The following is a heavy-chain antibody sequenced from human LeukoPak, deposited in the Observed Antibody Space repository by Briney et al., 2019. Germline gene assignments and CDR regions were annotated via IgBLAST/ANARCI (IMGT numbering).Heavy chain of an antibody. D-gene: IGHD6-13*01. CDR2: IYYSGST. CDR1: GGSISSSSYY. V-gene: IGHV4-39*07. Sequence: SETLSLTCTVSGGSISSSSYYWGWIRQPPGKGLEWIGSIYYSGSTYYNPSLKSRVTISVDTSKNQFSLKLSSVTAADTAVYHCARGEYSSSWYSRYNWFDPWGQGTLVTVSS. CDR3: ARGEYSSSWYSRYNWFDP. J-gene: IGHJ5*02.